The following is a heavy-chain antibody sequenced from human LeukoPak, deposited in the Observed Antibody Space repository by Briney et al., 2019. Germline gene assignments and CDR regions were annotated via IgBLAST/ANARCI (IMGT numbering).Heavy chain of an antibody. V-gene: IGHV4-34*01. CDR2: INHSGST. Sequence: SETLCLTCAVYGGSFSGYYWSWIRQPPGKGLEWIGEINHSGSTNYNPSLKSRVTISVDTSKNQFFLKLSSVTAADTAVYYCARDESSSWYMDVWGKGTTVTVSS. CDR1: GGSFSGYY. J-gene: IGHJ6*03. D-gene: IGHD6-13*01. CDR3: ARDESSSWYMDV.